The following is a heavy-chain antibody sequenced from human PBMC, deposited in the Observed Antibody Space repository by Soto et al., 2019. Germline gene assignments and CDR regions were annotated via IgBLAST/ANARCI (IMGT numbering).Heavy chain of an antibody. Sequence: SLRLSCATSGFTFSSYEMNWVRQAPGKGLEWVSYISSSGSTIYYADSVKGRFTISRDNAKKLLYLQMNSLRAEDTAVYYCEGRSEEQPTNFDSWGQGTLVTVSS. CDR2: ISSSGSTI. CDR1: GFTFSSYE. CDR3: EGRSEEQPTNFDS. D-gene: IGHD3-3*01. V-gene: IGHV3-48*03. J-gene: IGHJ4*02.